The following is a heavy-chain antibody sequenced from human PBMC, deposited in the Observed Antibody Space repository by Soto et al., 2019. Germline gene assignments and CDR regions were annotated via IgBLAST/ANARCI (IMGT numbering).Heavy chain of an antibody. J-gene: IGHJ6*01. CDR1: GYTFASSD. V-gene: IGHV1-8*01. D-gene: IGHD2-21*01. Sequence: QVQLVQSGAEVRKPGASVKVSCKASGYTFASSDINWVRQAPGQGLEWMGWMNPNSGNTGYAQKFRGRVTMTRTTSITTAYMELSSLRSDDTAVYYCARGTGDSVNDYSGMDVWGHGTTVTVSS. CDR2: MNPNSGNT. CDR3: ARGTGDSVNDYSGMDV.